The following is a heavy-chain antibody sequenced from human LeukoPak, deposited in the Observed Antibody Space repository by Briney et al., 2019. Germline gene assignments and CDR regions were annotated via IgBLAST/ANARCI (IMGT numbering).Heavy chain of an antibody. CDR3: VRSHYYDRSGYYSVQYYFDY. V-gene: IGHV1-2*02. CDR2: INPNSGGT. D-gene: IGHD3-22*01. Sequence: ASVKVSCKASGYTFTGYYMHWVRQAPGQGLEWMGWINPNSGGTNYAQKFQGRVTMTRDTSISTAYMELSRLTSDDTAVYFCVRSHYYDRSGYYSVQYYFDYWGQGTLVTVSA. J-gene: IGHJ4*02. CDR1: GYTFTGYY.